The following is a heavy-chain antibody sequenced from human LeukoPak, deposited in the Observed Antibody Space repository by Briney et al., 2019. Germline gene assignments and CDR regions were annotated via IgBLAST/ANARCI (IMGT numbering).Heavy chain of an antibody. CDR1: GGSFSGYY. Sequence: TSETLSLTRAVYGGSFSGYYWSWIRQPPGKGLEWIGEINHSGSTNYNPSLKSRVTISVDTSKNQFSLKLSSVTAADTAVYYCARGALTANWFDPWGQGTLVTVSS. CDR2: INHSGST. D-gene: IGHD3-9*01. V-gene: IGHV4-34*01. J-gene: IGHJ5*02. CDR3: ARGALTANWFDP.